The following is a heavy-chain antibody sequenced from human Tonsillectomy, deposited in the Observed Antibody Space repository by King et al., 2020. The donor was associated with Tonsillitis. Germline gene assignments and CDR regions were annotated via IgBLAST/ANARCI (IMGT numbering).Heavy chain of an antibody. CDR1: GFSFNTYA. V-gene: IGHV3-23*04. Sequence: VQLVESGGGLVQPGGSLRLSCAASGFSFNTYAMSWVRQAPGQGLEWVSGISGRDGDTYYADSAKGRFTISRDNSKNTLFLQMNSLRAEDTAVYYCAKGLGVFITMGGNWGQGTLVTVSS. CDR2: ISGRDGDT. D-gene: IGHD3-16*02. J-gene: IGHJ4*02. CDR3: AKGLGVFITMGGN.